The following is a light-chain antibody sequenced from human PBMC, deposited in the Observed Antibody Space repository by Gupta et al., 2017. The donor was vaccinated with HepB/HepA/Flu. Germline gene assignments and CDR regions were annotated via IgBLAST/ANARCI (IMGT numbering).Light chain of an antibody. CDR1: QSVSSY. Sequence: EIVLTQSPATLSLSPGEIATLSCRASQSVSSYLAWYQQKGGQAPRLLMYDTSNRATGIPARFGGSGPGTEFTLTISSLEPEDFAVYYCQQRCNWPNAFGHGTNVEFK. J-gene: IGKJ1*01. V-gene: IGKV3-11*01. CDR2: DTS. CDR3: QQRCNWPNA.